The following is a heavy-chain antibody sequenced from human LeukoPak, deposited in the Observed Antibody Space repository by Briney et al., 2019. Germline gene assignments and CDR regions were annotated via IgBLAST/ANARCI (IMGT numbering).Heavy chain of an antibody. V-gene: IGHV1-46*01. CDR1: GYTFTSYY. Sequence: ASVKVSCKASGYTFTSYYVHWVRQAPGQGLDWLGIINPSDGTTTYAQKFQGRLTMTSDMSTSTVYMELSSLRSEDTAVYYCARDGVLRYFDGYYYYMDVWGKGTTVTVSS. CDR2: INPSDGTT. D-gene: IGHD3-9*01. CDR3: ARDGVLRYFDGYYYYMDV. J-gene: IGHJ6*03.